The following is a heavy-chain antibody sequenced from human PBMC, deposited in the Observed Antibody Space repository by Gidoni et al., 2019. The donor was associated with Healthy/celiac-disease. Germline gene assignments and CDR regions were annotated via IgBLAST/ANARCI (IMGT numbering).Heavy chain of an antibody. CDR1: GGSFSGYY. CDR3: ARERGRKSGSGSYYMDV. V-gene: IGHV4-34*01. D-gene: IGHD3-22*01. CDR2: INHSGST. Sequence: QVQLQQWGAGLLKPSETLSLTCAVYGGSFSGYYWRWIRQPPGKGLEWIGEINHSGSTNYNPSLKSRVTISVDTSKNQFSLKLSSVTAADTAVYYCARERGRKSGSGSYYMDVWGKGTTVTVSS. J-gene: IGHJ6*03.